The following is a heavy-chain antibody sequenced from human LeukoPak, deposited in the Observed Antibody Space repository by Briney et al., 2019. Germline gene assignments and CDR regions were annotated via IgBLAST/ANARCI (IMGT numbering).Heavy chain of an antibody. D-gene: IGHD5-18*01. CDR3: ARRGPLIQLWGDPYYYYYGMDV. V-gene: IGHV1-8*01. Sequence: ASVKVSCKASGYTFTSYVINWVRQATGQGLEWMGWMNPNSGNTGYAQKFQGRVTMTRNTSISTAYMELSSLRSEDTAVYYCARRGPLIQLWGDPYYYYYGMDVWGQGTTVTVSS. CDR2: MNPNSGNT. CDR1: GYTFTSYV. J-gene: IGHJ6*02.